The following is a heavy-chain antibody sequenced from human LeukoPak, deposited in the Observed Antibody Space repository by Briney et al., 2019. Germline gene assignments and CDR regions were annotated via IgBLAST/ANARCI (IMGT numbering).Heavy chain of an antibody. V-gene: IGHV3-30*03. D-gene: IGHD3-10*01. J-gene: IGHJ4*02. CDR3: ARDVVRGVRDY. CDR1: GFTFSSYG. CDR2: ISFDGGNK. Sequence: PGRSLRLSCAASGFTFSSYGMHWVRQAPGKGLEWVAVISFDGGNKSYTDSVKGRFTISRDNSKNTLYLQMNSLRAEDTAVYYCARDVVRGVRDYWGQGTLVTVSS.